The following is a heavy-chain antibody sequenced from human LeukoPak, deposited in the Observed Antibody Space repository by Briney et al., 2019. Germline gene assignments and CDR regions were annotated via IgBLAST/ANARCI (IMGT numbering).Heavy chain of an antibody. Sequence: GGSLRLSCAASGFTFSDYGMHWVRQAPGKGLEWVALISYNGGRKDYAESVKGRFTISRDNAKNSLYLQMNSLRAEDTAVYYCARDGRYYYDSSGYYRPYYFDYWGQGTLVTVSS. D-gene: IGHD3-22*01. CDR3: ARDGRYYYDSSGYYRPYYFDY. CDR1: GFTFSDYG. V-gene: IGHV3-33*05. CDR2: ISYNGGRK. J-gene: IGHJ4*02.